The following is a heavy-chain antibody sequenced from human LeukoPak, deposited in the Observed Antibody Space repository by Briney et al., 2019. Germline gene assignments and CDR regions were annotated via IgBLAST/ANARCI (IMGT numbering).Heavy chain of an antibody. V-gene: IGHV4-59*01. CDR1: GGSISSYY. D-gene: IGHD3-22*01. J-gene: IGHJ6*02. CDR3: ARDLIDYYYGMDV. CDR2: IYYSGST. Sequence: SETLSLTCTVSGGSISSYYWSWIRQPPGKGLEWIGYIYYSGSTNYNPSLKSRVTISVDTSKNQFSLKLSSVAAADTAVYYCARDLIDYYYGMDVWGQGTTVTVSS.